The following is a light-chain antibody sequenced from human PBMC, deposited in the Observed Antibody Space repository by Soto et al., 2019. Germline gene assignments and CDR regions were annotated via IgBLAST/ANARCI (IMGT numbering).Light chain of an antibody. V-gene: IGLV1-44*01. J-gene: IGLJ2*01. CDR1: SSNIGSNT. CDR2: SNN. CDR3: AAWDDSLNGRGV. Sequence: QSVLTQPPSASGTPGQRVTISCSGSSSNIGSNTVNWYQQLPGTAPKLLIYSNNQRPSGVPDRFSGSKSGTSASLAISGLQSGDEADYYCAAWDDSLNGRGVFGGGTKVTVL.